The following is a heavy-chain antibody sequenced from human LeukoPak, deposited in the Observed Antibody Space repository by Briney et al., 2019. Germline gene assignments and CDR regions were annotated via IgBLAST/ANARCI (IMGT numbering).Heavy chain of an antibody. CDR2: IYTSGST. J-gene: IGHJ6*03. CDR3: ARFTLSPYYYYYMDV. Sequence: SXXLSLTCTVSGGSISSYYWSWIRQPAGKGLEWIGRIYTSGSTNYNPSLKSRVTMSVDTSKNQFSLKLSSVTAADTAVYYCARFTLSPYYYYYMDVWGKGTTVTVSS. CDR1: GGSISSYY. V-gene: IGHV4-4*07.